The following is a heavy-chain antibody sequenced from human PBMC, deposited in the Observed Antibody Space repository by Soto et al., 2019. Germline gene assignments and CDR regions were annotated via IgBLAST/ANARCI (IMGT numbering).Heavy chain of an antibody. J-gene: IGHJ6*02. CDR1: GFTFSSYG. CDR2: IWYDGSNK. D-gene: IGHD3-10*01. Sequence: QVQLVESGGGVVQPGRSLRLSCAASGFTFSSYGMHWVRQAPGKGLEWVAVIWYDGSNKYYADSVKGRFTISRDNSKNTLYLQMNSLRAEDTAVYYCARGLPMVRGGKAYGMDVWGQGTTVTVSS. CDR3: ARGLPMVRGGKAYGMDV. V-gene: IGHV3-33*01.